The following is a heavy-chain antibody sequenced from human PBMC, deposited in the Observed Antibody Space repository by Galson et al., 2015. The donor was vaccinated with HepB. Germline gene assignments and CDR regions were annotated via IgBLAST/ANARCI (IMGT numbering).Heavy chain of an antibody. CDR3: ATRQSGWYGSVLGAFDI. J-gene: IGHJ3*02. CDR1: GYTFTGYY. D-gene: IGHD6-19*01. CDR2: FDPEDGET. Sequence: SVKVSCKASGYTFTGYYMHWVRQAPGQGLEWMGGFDPEDGETIYAQKFQGRVTMTEDTSTDTAYMELSSLRSEDTAVYYCATRQSGWYGSVLGAFDIWGQGTMVTVSS. V-gene: IGHV1-24*01.